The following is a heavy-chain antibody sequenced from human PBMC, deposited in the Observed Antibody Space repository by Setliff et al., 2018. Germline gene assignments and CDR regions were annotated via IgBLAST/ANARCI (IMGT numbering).Heavy chain of an antibody. CDR2: ISAYNGNT. CDR1: GYTFITYG. CDR3: ARAHRYFSDTSGYFYDQGRSAFDV. D-gene: IGHD3-22*01. Sequence: ASVKVSCKASGYTFITYGVNWVRQAPGQGLEWMGWISAYNGNTNYAQNLQDRVTMTTDTSTSTAYMELRSLRSDDTAVYYCARAHRYFSDTSGYFYDQGRSAFDVWGQGTMVTVSS. V-gene: IGHV1-18*01. J-gene: IGHJ3*01.